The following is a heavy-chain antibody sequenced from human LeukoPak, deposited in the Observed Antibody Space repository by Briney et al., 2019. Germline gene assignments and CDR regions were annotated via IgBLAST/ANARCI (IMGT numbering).Heavy chain of an antibody. Sequence: GGSLRLSCAASGFTFSDYYIHWVRQAPGKGLVWVSRINSDGTGTTYADSVEGRFTISRDNAKNSLYLHMNSLRAEDTAVYYCARDPAYCSSTSCYTFDYWGQGTLVTVSS. J-gene: IGHJ4*02. D-gene: IGHD2-2*02. CDR2: INSDGTGT. V-gene: IGHV3-74*01. CDR1: GFTFSDYY. CDR3: ARDPAYCSSTSCYTFDY.